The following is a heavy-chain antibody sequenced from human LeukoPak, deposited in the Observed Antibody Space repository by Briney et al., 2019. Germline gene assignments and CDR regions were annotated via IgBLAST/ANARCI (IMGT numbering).Heavy chain of an antibody. CDR2: ISGSGGST. CDR3: ARLLHYYDSSGLSS. V-gene: IGHV3-23*01. J-gene: IGHJ4*02. Sequence: GGSLRLSCAASGFTFSSYAMSWVRQAPGKGLEWVSAISGSGGSTYYADSVKGRFTISRDNSKNTLYLQMNSLRAEDTAVYYCARLLHYYDSSGLSSWGQGTLVTVSS. CDR1: GFTFSSYA. D-gene: IGHD3-22*01.